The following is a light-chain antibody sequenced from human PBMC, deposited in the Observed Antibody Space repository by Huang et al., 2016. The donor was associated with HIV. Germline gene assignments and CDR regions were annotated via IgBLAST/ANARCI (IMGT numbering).Light chain of an antibody. CDR1: QSVRSSS. CDR2: GAY. V-gene: IGKV3-20*01. J-gene: IGKJ4*01. Sequence: DIVLTQSPGTLSLSPGEKAPLSCRASQSVRSSSLAGYQQKPGQSPRHLIFGAYNRATAIPDRCSGSGSATDFTLTISRLEPEDCAGYYCQQYGSSPLTFGGGTKVEIK. CDR3: QQYGSSPLT.